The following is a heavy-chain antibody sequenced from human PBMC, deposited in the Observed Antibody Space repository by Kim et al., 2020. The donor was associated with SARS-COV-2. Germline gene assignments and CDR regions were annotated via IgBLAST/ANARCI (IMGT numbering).Heavy chain of an antibody. Sequence: TYYNPSLQGRVTISVDTSKNQFSLNLRSVTATDTAVYYCARRGGIVNNYNYWGQGTLVTVSS. D-gene: IGHD1-1*01. J-gene: IGHJ4*02. CDR3: ARRGGIVNNYNY. CDR2: T. V-gene: IGHV4-39*01.